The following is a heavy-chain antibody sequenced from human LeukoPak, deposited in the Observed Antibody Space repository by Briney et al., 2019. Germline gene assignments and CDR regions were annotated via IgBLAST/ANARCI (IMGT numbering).Heavy chain of an antibody. J-gene: IGHJ4*02. Sequence: GGSLRLSCAASGFTFSSYAMSWVRQAPGKGLEWVSAISGSGGSTYYADSVKGRFTISRDNSKNTLYLQMNSLRAEDTAVYYCARSHKATTGTYSFDCWGQGTLVTVSS. D-gene: IGHD6-13*01. CDR1: GFTFSSYA. V-gene: IGHV3-23*01. CDR3: ARSHKATTGTYSFDC. CDR2: ISGSGGST.